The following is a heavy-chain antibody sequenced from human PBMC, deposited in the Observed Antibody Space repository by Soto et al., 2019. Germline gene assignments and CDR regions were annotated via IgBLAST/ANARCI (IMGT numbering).Heavy chain of an antibody. Sequence: QVQLVESGGGVVQPGRSLRLSCAASGFTFSSYGMHWVRQAPGKGLEWVAVISYDGSNKYYADSVKGRFTISRDNSKNSLYLQMNSLRAEDTAVCYCAKDYCSGGSCYYDYWGQGTLVTVSS. V-gene: IGHV3-30*18. CDR1: GFTFSSYG. CDR3: AKDYCSGGSCYYDY. CDR2: ISYDGSNK. D-gene: IGHD2-15*01. J-gene: IGHJ4*02.